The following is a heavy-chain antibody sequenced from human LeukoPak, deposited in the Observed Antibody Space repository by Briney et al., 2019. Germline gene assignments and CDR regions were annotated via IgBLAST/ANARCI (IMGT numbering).Heavy chain of an antibody. J-gene: IGHJ4*02. CDR2: TYYRSKWYN. Sequence: SQTLSLTCAISGDSVSSNSAAWNWIRQSPSRGLEWLGRTYYRSKWYNDYAVSVKSRITINPDTSKNQFSLKLSSVTAADTAVYFCAREDYYNSSGYYLDYWGQGTLVTVSS. D-gene: IGHD3-22*01. CDR3: AREDYYNSSGYYLDY. CDR1: GDSVSSNSAA. V-gene: IGHV6-1*01.